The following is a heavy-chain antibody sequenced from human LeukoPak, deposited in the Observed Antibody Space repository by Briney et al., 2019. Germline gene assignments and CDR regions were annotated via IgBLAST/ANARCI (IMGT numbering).Heavy chain of an antibody. CDR2: ISAYNGNT. CDR1: GYTFTSYG. J-gene: IGHJ3*02. V-gene: IGHV1-18*01. CDR3: ACFPSAMDAFHS. Sequence: ASVKVSCEASGYTFTSYGISWVRQAPGQGLGWMGWISAYNGNTNYAQKLQGRVSMTTDTSTSKAYLELRSLRSDATAVYYCACFPSAMDAFHSWGQGTILTLSP. D-gene: IGHD2-2*01.